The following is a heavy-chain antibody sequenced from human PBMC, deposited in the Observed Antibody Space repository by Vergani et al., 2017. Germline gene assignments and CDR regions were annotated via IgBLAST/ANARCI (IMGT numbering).Heavy chain of an antibody. V-gene: IGHV4-59*10. CDR3: ARDAMRAEVDTLLDWYFDL. Sequence: QVQLQQWGAGLLKPSETLSLTCAVYGGSFSGYYWSWIRQPPGKGLEWIGRIYTSGSTNYNPSLKSRVTISVDTSKNQFSLKLSSVTAADTAVYYCARDAMRAEVDTLLDWYFDLWGRGTLVTVSS. D-gene: IGHD1-26*01. CDR1: GGSFSGYY. CDR2: IYTSGST. J-gene: IGHJ2*01.